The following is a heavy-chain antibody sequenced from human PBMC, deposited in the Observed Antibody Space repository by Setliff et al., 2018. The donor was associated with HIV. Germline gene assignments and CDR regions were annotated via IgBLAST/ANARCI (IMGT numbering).Heavy chain of an antibody. CDR2: IISIFDKA. D-gene: IGHD5-18*01. Sequence: SVKVSCKSSGGSFNTYAINWVRQAPGQGLEWMGGIISIFDKANYAQKFHGRLTITADDPTRTVYMELNSLGSGDTAVYYCARGGVRGYSYGEAFDIWGQGTRVTVSS. CDR1: GGSFNTYA. CDR3: ARGGVRGYSYGEAFDI. J-gene: IGHJ3*02. V-gene: IGHV1-69*13.